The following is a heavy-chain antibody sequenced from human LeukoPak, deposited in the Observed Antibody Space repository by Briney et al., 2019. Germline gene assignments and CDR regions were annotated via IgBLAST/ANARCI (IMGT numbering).Heavy chain of an antibody. D-gene: IGHD6-19*01. CDR2: ISGSGGST. CDR1: GFTFSGYA. V-gene: IGHV3-23*01. CDR3: ATRGWLVRGVDY. Sequence: GGSLRLSCAASGFTFSGYAMSWVRQAPGKGLEWVSAISGSGGSTYYADSVKGRFTISRDNSKNTLYLQMNSLRAEDTAVYYCATRGWLVRGVDYWGQGTLVTVSS. J-gene: IGHJ4*02.